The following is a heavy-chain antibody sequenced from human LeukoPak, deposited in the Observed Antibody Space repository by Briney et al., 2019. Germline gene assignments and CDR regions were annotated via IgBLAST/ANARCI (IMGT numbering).Heavy chain of an antibody. V-gene: IGHV3-21*01. D-gene: IGHD1-26*01. J-gene: IGHJ4*02. CDR1: GFPFRSYS. CDR3: ASFSTTEGYFDY. CDR2: ISSSSSYI. Sequence: PGGSLRLSCAASGFPFRSYSLNWVRQAPGEGLGWVSSISSSSSYIYYADSVKGRFTISRDNAKNSLYLQMNSLRAEDTAVYYCASFSTTEGYFDYWGQGTLVTVSS.